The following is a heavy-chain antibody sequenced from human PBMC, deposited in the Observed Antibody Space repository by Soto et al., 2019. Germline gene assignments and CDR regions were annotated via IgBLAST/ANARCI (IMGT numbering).Heavy chain of an antibody. CDR1: GGTFSSYA. D-gene: IGHD3-10*02. CDR3: ARDHYSVGPTWDYYYGMDV. Sequence: SVKVSCKASGGTFSSYAISWVRQAPGQGLEWKGGIIPIFGTANYAQKFQGRVTITADESTSTAYMELSSLRSEDTAVYYCARDHYSVGPTWDYYYGMDVWGQGTTVTVSS. J-gene: IGHJ6*02. CDR2: IIPIFGTA. V-gene: IGHV1-69*13.